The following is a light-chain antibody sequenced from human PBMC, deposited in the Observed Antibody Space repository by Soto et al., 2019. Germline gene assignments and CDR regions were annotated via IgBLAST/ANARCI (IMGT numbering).Light chain of an antibody. CDR1: KLEDKY. CDR3: QAWDRTVI. CDR2: EDT. V-gene: IGLV3-1*01. Sequence: SYELTQPPSVSVSPGQTASITCSGDKLEDKYACWYQQKPGQSPVLVIYEDTKRPSGIPERFSGSNSGNTATLTISGTQAMDEADYYCQAWDRTVIFGGGTKVTVL. J-gene: IGLJ2*01.